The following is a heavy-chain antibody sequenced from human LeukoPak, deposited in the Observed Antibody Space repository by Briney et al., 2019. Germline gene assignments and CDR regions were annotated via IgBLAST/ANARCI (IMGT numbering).Heavy chain of an antibody. CDR3: ARHMTTVTTDAFDI. Sequence: GGSLRLSCAASGFTFSDYYMSWIRQAPGKGLEWVSYISSSGSTIYYADSVKGRFTISRDNAKNSLYLQMNSLRAEDTAVYYCARHMTTVTTDAFDIWGQGTMVTVSS. V-gene: IGHV3-11*01. CDR1: GFTFSDYY. J-gene: IGHJ3*02. D-gene: IGHD4-17*01. CDR2: ISSSGSTI.